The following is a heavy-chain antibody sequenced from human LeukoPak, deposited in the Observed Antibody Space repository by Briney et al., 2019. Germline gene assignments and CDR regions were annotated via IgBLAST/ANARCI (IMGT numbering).Heavy chain of an antibody. CDR3: AREDRVYVWGTSRLNAFDI. CDR1: GFSFNSYG. V-gene: IGHV3-33*01. CDR2: IWYDGSSK. D-gene: IGHD3-16*02. J-gene: IGHJ3*02. Sequence: GGSLRLSCAASGFSFNSYGMHWVRQAPGKGLEWVAVIWYDGSSKYYADSVKGRFTISRDNSKNTLYLQMNSLRAEGTAVYYCAREDRVYVWGTSRLNAFDIWGQGTMVTVSS.